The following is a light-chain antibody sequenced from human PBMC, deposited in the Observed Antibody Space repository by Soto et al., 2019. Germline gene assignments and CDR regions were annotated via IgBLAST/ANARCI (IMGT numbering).Light chain of an antibody. J-gene: IGLJ1*01. CDR2: EVS. CDR1: SGDVGGYIY. V-gene: IGLV2-14*01. Sequence: QSALTQPASVSGSPGQSISISCTGTSGDVGGYIYVSWYQQHPGKAPKLMIYEVSNRPAGVSNRLTTSKSSTTPTLTISGLQADEEADYYCSSYTSSTTPAVLRTSTKV. CDR3: SSYTSSTTPAV.